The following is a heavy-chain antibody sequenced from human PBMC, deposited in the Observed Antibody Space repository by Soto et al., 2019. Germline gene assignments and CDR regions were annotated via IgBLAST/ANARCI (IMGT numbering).Heavy chain of an antibody. Sequence: SQTLSLTCTVSGGSISRGAYYWSWIRQPPGKGLEWLGYTYYSGSTYYNPSLKSRLTISLDTSENQLSLKLTSVSVADPAMYCCAIAVQYYHCKYDPWRQGTPV. V-gene: IGHV4-30-4*01. CDR1: GGSISRGAYY. CDR2: TYYSGST. J-gene: IGHJ5*02. D-gene: IGHD2-21*01. CDR3: AIAVQYYHCKYDP.